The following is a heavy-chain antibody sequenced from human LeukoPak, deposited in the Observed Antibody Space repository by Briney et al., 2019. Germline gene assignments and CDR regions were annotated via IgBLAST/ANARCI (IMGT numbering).Heavy chain of an antibody. CDR1: GGSISSGGYT. V-gene: IGHV4-30-2*01. CDR2: IYHSGST. D-gene: IGHD2-2*02. J-gene: IGHJ4*02. CDR3: ARGVEDQYRSSTSCYNSYYFDY. Sequence: SETLSLTCAVSGGSISSGGYTWSWIRQPPGKGLEWIGYIYHSGSTYYDPSLKSRVTISVDRSKNQFSLKLSSVTAADMAVYYCARGVEDQYRSSTSCYNSYYFDYWGQGTLVTVSS.